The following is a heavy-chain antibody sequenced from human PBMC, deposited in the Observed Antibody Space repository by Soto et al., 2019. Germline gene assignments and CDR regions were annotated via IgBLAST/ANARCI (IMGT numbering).Heavy chain of an antibody. V-gene: IGHV1-18*01. CDR1: GYTFTSYG. J-gene: IGHJ6*02. CDR2: ISAYNGNT. D-gene: IGHD3-9*01. CDR3: ARDTYGRYFDWLGYYYGMDA. Sequence: QVQLVQSGAEVKKPGASVKVSCKASGYTFTSYGISWVRQAPGQGLEWMGWISAYNGNTNYAQKLQGRVTMTTDTSTSTAYMELRSLRSDDTAVYYCARDTYGRYFDWLGYYYGMDAWGQGTTVTVSS.